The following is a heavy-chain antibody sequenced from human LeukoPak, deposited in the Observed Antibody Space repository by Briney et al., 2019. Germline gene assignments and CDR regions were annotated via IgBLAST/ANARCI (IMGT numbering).Heavy chain of an antibody. J-gene: IGHJ4*02. V-gene: IGHV4-30-4*08. CDR2: IYYSGST. CDR1: GASVRSGGYY. D-gene: IGHD3-16*02. CDR3: ARVNLPGSYRQFDY. Sequence: SETLSLACTVSGASVRSGGYYWSWIRQPPGKGLEWIGYIYYSGSTYYNPSLKSRVTMSVDTSKNQFSLKLSSVTAADTAVYYCARVNLPGSYRQFDYWGQGTLVTVSS.